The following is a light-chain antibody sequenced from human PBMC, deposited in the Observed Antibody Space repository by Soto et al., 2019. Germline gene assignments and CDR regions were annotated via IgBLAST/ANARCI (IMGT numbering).Light chain of an antibody. CDR3: QQYNSYSPLT. CDR1: QSISSW. CDR2: DAS. Sequence: DIQMTQSPSTLSASVGDAVTITCRASQSISSWLAWYQQKPGKAPKLLIYDASSLESGVPSRFSGRGSGTQFTLTISSLQPDDFATYYCQQYNSYSPLTFGGGTKVDIK. V-gene: IGKV1-5*01. J-gene: IGKJ4*01.